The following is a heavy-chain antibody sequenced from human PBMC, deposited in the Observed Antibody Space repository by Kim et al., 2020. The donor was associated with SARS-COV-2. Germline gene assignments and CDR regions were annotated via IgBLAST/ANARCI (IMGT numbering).Heavy chain of an antibody. Sequence: IYYAHSVKGRDTISRDNAKNSLYLQMNSLSAEDTAVYYCARVGYGSSWYDYWGQGTLVTVSS. CDR2: I. J-gene: IGHJ4*02. V-gene: IGHV3-21*01. CDR3: ARVGYGSSWYDY. D-gene: IGHD6-13*01.